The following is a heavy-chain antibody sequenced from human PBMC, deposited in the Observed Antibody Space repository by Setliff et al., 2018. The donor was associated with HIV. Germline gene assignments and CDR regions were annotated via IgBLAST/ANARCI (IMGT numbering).Heavy chain of an antibody. CDR2: IYYSGST. Sequence: SETLSLTCTVSAYSITSGSYYWGWIRQPPGKGLEWIGSIYYSGSTYSNPSLKSRVTISADTSKNQFSLKLTSVTAADAAVYYCTGDYNSGSNRFDYWGQGTPVTVSS. J-gene: IGHJ4*02. CDR1: AYSITSGSYY. D-gene: IGHD3-10*01. V-gene: IGHV4-39*01. CDR3: TGDYNSGSNRFDY.